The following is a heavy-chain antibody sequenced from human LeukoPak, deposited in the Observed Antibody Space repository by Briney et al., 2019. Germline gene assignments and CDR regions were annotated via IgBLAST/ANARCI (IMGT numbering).Heavy chain of an antibody. V-gene: IGHV4-34*01. J-gene: IGHJ4*02. Sequence: PSETLSLTCAVYGGSFSGYYWSWIRQPPGKGLEWIGSIYHSGSTNYNPSLKSRVTISVDTSKNQFSLKLSSVTAADTAVYYCARVGKIVGATTFDYWGQGTLVTVSP. CDR3: ARVGKIVGATTFDY. CDR2: IYHSGST. D-gene: IGHD1-26*01. CDR1: GGSFSGYY.